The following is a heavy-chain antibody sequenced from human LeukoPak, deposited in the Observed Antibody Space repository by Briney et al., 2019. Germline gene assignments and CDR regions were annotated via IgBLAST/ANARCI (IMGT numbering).Heavy chain of an antibody. Sequence: PGGSLRLSCTGSGFTFVDYAMSWVRQAPGKGLEWVSAISGSGGSTYYADSVKGRFTISRDNSKNTLYLQMNSLRAEDTAVYYCAKNFDSITMVRRSNPIDYWGQGTLVTVSS. J-gene: IGHJ4*02. CDR1: GFTFVDYA. CDR2: ISGSGGST. CDR3: AKNFDSITMVRRSNPIDY. V-gene: IGHV3-23*01. D-gene: IGHD3-10*01.